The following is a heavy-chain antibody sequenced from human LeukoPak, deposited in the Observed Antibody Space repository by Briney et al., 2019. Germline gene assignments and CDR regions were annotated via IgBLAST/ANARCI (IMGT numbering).Heavy chain of an antibody. CDR2: INPNSSRT. CDR1: GYTFTGYY. Sequence: LVASVKVSCKASGYTFTGYYMHWVRQAPGQGLDYMGCINPNSSRTNYAQTFQGRVTITRDTSINTAYMELNRLRSDDTAVYYCARVRFIAVSNNWFDPWGQGTLVTVSS. J-gene: IGHJ5*02. V-gene: IGHV1-2*03. D-gene: IGHD6-19*01. CDR3: ARVRFIAVSNNWFDP.